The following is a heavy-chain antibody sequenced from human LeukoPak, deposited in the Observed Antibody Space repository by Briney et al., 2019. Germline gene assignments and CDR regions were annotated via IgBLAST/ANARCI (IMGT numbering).Heavy chain of an antibody. V-gene: IGHV1-18*04. D-gene: IGHD2-2*02. Sequence: ASVKVSCKASGYTFTSYGISWVRQAPGQGLEWMGWISAYNGNTNYAQKLQGRVTMTTDTSTSTAYMELRSLRSDDTAVYYCARARHCSSTSCYTGSDYYGMDVWGQGTTVTVSS. J-gene: IGHJ6*02. CDR1: GYTFTSYG. CDR2: ISAYNGNT. CDR3: ARARHCSSTSCYTGSDYYGMDV.